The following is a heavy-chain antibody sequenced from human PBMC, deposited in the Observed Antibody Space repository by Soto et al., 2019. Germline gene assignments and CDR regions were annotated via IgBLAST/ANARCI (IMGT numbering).Heavy chain of an antibody. D-gene: IGHD6-6*01. CDR1: GFTVSSNY. Sequence: PGGSLRLSCAASGFTVSSNYMSWVRQAPGKGLEWVSVIYSGGSTYYADSVKGRFTISRDNSKNTLYLQMNSLRAEDTAVYYCVSRRDADLPVYWCQGTLVTVFS. CDR2: IYSGGST. J-gene: IGHJ4*02. V-gene: IGHV3-66*01. CDR3: VSRRDADLPVY.